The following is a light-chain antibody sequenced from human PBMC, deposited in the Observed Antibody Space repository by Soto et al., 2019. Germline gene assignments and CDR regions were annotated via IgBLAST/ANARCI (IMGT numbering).Light chain of an antibody. V-gene: IGKV3-11*01. CDR2: EAS. CDR3: QQRSNWPRT. J-gene: IGKJ2*01. CDR1: QSVSSSY. Sequence: EIVLTQSPATLSMSPGERATLSCRASQSVSSSYLAWYQQKPGQAPRLLIYEASNRATGIPARFSGGGSGTDFTLTISSLEPEDFAVYYCQQRSNWPRTFGQWTKLEIK.